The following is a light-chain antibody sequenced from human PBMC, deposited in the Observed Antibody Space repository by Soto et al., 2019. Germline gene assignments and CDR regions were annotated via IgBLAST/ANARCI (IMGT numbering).Light chain of an antibody. CDR3: QQYNNWRT. V-gene: IGKV3-15*01. CDR1: ESVSSN. CDR2: GAS. J-gene: IGKJ1*01. Sequence: ELVMTQSAATLSLSPGEGATLSCRASESVSSNLAWYQQKPGQAPRLLIYGASTRATGIPARFSGSGSGTEFTLTISSLQSEDFAVYYCQQYNNWRTFGQGTKVDIK.